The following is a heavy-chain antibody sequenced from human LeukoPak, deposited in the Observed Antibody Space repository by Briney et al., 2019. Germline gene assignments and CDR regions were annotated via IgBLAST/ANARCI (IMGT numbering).Heavy chain of an antibody. CDR1: GGSFSGYY. CDR3: ARGWVTIFGVVIIPDRAFDY. V-gene: IGHV4-34*01. D-gene: IGHD3-3*01. J-gene: IGHJ4*02. Sequence: SETLSLTCAVYGGSFSGYYWSWIRQPPGKGLEWIGEINHSGSTNYNPSLKSRVTISVDTSKNQFSLKLSSVTAADTAVYYCARGWVTIFGVVIIPDRAFDYWGQGTQVTVSS. CDR2: INHSGST.